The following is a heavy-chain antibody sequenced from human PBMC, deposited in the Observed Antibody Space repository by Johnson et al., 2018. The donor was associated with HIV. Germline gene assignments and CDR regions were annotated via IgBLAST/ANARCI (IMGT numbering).Heavy chain of an antibody. Sequence: VQLVESGGGLVKPGGSLRLSCAASGLTFSDYYMTWIRQAPGKGLEWVSYISKSGDTIQYADSVKGRFTIYRDNAKNSLYLQMNSLTAEDTAVYYCAKVGERYYDSSGYDAFDIWGQGTMVTVSS. V-gene: IGHV3-11*04. J-gene: IGHJ3*02. CDR3: AKVGERYYDSSGYDAFDI. CDR1: GLTFSDYY. CDR2: ISKSGDTI. D-gene: IGHD3-22*01.